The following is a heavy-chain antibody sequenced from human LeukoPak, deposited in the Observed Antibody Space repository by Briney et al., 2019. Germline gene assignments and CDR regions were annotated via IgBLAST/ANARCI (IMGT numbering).Heavy chain of an antibody. CDR2: IKYDGSEK. CDR1: GFTFRIYW. Sequence: PGGSLRLSCEASGFTFRIYWMSWVRQAPGKGLEWVANIKYDGSEKYYVDSVKGRFTISRDNAKNSLYLQMNSLRAEDTAVYYCARDYFYPMDVWGQGTTVTVSS. V-gene: IGHV3-7*04. J-gene: IGHJ6*02. CDR3: ARDYFYPMDV.